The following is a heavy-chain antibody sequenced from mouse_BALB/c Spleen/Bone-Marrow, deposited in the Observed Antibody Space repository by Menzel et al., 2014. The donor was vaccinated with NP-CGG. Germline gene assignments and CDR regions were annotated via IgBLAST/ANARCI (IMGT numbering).Heavy chain of an antibody. D-gene: IGHD1-2*01. CDR3: AKTTTACYTMDY. CDR1: GFSLTSYG. CDR2: IWAGGST. V-gene: IGHV2-9*02. Sequence: VKLEESGPGLVAPSQSLSITCTVSGFSLTSYGVHWVRQPPGKGLEWLGVIWAGGSTNYNSTLMSRLSINKDNSKSQVFLKMNSLQTDDTAMYYCAKTTTACYTMDYWGQGTSVTVSS. J-gene: IGHJ4*01.